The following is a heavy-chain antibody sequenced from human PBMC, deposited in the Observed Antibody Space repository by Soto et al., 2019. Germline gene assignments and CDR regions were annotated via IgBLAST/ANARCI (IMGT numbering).Heavy chain of an antibody. CDR3: ARVPCITTTCSPLNWFDP. CDR2: INPNSGDT. V-gene: IGHV1-2*02. CDR1: GYTFTGYY. J-gene: IGHJ5*02. Sequence: ASVKVSSKASGYTFTGYYIHWVRQAPGQGLEWMGWINPNSGDTNSAQKFQCRVTMTRDTSISTGYMELSRLRSDDTAVYYCARVPCITTTCSPLNWFDPWGQGTLVTVSS. D-gene: IGHD2-2*01.